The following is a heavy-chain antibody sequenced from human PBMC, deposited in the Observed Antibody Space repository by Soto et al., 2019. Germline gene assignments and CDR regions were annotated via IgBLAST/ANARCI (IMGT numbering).Heavy chain of an antibody. V-gene: IGHV4-59*01. J-gene: IGHJ4*02. CDR2: VYYSGSV. D-gene: IGHD3-9*01. CDR1: GDSIRPYY. CDR3: ARVTYDSFTAYSYYFDY. Sequence: SETLSLTCTVSGDSIRPYYWTWIRQPPGKGLEWIGYVYYSGSVNYKSSLKSRVTMSVDTSKDQFSLRLNSVTAADTAVYYCARVTYDSFTAYSYYFDYWGQGTLVTVSS.